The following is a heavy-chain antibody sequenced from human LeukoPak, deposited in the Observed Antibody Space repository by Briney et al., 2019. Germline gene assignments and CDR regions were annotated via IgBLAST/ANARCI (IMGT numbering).Heavy chain of an antibody. V-gene: IGHV3-7*01. Sequence: PGGSLRLSCVASRFTFSNHWMSWVRQAPGKGLEWVANINQDESKKRYADSMKGRFTISRDNAKESLYLQLNSLRAEDTAVYYCAKWGPYCVGDYCPALDSWGPGTLVTVSS. D-gene: IGHD2-21*02. CDR3: AKWGPYCVGDYCPALDS. CDR1: RFTFSNHW. CDR2: INQDESKK. J-gene: IGHJ4*02.